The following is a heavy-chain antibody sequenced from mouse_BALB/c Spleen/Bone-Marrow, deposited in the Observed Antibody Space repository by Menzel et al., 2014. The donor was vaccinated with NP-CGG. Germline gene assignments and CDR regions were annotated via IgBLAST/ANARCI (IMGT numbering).Heavy chain of an antibody. J-gene: IGHJ4*01. CDR2: ISYDGSN. CDR1: GYSITSGYY. CDR3: ARGDSSGYDYAMDY. D-gene: IGHD3-2*01. V-gene: IGHV3-6*02. Sequence: EVKLVDSGPGLVKPSQSLSLTCSVTGYSITSGYYWNWIRQFPGNKLEWMGYISYDGSNNYNPSLKNRISITRDTSKNQFFLKLNSVTTEDTATYYCARGDSSGYDYAMDYWGQGTSVTVSS.